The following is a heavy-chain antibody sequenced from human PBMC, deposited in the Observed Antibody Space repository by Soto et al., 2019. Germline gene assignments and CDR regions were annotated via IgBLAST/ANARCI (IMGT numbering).Heavy chain of an antibody. Sequence: QVQLVQSGAEVKKPGASVKVSCKASGYTFTSYYMHWVRQAPGQGLEWMGIINPSGGSTSYAQKFQGRVTMTRDTSTSTVYMERSSLRSEDTAVYYCATWGGYCSGGSCYSYYYYYMDVWGKGTTVTVSS. CDR2: INPSGGST. CDR3: ATWGGYCSGGSCYSYYYYYMDV. V-gene: IGHV1-46*03. CDR1: GYTFTSYY. J-gene: IGHJ6*03. D-gene: IGHD2-15*01.